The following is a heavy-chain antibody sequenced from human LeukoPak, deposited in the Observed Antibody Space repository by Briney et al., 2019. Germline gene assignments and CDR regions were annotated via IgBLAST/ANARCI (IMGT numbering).Heavy chain of an antibody. V-gene: IGHV3-30-3*01. CDR1: GFTFSSYA. D-gene: IGHD5-18*01. CDR3: ARDLGYSYGTYGMDV. CDR2: ISSDGSNK. Sequence: PGGSLRLSCAASGFTFSSYAMSWVRQAPGKGLEWVAVISSDGSNKYYADSVKGRFIISRDNSKNTLYLQMNSLRAEDTAVYYCARDLGYSYGTYGMDVWGQGTTVTVSS. J-gene: IGHJ6*02.